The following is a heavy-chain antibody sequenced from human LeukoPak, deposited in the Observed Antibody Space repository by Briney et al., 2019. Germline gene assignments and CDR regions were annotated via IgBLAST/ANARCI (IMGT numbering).Heavy chain of an antibody. D-gene: IGHD1-1*01. Sequence: GGSLRLSCAASGFTFSSYEMNWVRQAPGKGLEWVSYINSGGSTLYYADSVKGRFTISRDNAKNSLYLQMNSLRAEDTAVYYCARIHNLGILAHFDYWGQGTLVTVPS. CDR1: GFTFSSYE. CDR3: ARIHNLGILAHFDY. V-gene: IGHV3-48*03. CDR2: INSGGSTL. J-gene: IGHJ4*02.